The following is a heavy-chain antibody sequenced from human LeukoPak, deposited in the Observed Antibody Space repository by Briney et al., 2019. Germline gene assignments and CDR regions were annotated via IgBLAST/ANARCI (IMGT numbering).Heavy chain of an antibody. CDR2: ISGSGGST. Sequence: GGSLRLSCVASGFTFTNVWMSWVRQAPGKGLEWVSAISGSGGSTYYADSVKGRFTISRDNSKNTLYLQMNSLRAEDTAVYYCAKDYTRIAVAAIFDYGGQGTLVTVSS. J-gene: IGHJ4*02. CDR3: AKDYTRIAVAAIFDY. D-gene: IGHD6-19*01. V-gene: IGHV3-23*01. CDR1: GFTFTNVW.